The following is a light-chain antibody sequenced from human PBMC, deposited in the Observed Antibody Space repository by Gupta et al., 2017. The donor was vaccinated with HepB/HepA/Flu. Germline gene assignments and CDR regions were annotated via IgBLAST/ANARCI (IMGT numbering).Light chain of an antibody. CDR3: QQRSNWPLT. V-gene: IGKV3-11*01. Sequence: IVLTQSPATLSLSPGERVTLSCRASQSVSSYLAWYQQKPGQAPRLLIYDAFNRATGIPARFSGSGSGTDFTLTISSLEPEDFAVYYCQQRSNWPLTFGGGTKVEIK. CDR1: QSVSSY. J-gene: IGKJ4*01. CDR2: DAF.